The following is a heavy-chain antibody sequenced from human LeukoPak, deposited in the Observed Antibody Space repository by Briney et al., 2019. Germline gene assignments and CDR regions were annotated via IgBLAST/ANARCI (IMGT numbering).Heavy chain of an antibody. CDR3: ARRYDILTGYYAFDI. J-gene: IGHJ3*02. D-gene: IGHD3-9*01. CDR2: IYPGDSDT. Sequence: GEPLKISCKGSGYSFTSYWIGWVRQMPGKGLEWMGIIYPGDSDTRYSPSFQGQVTISADKSISTAYLQWSSLKASDTAMYYCARRYDILTGYYAFDIWGQGTMVTVSS. CDR1: GYSFTSYW. V-gene: IGHV5-51*01.